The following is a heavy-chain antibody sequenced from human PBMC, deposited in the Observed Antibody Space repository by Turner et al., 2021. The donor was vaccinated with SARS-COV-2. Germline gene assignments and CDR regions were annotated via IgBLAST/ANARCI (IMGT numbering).Heavy chain of an antibody. J-gene: IGHJ4*02. CDR3: ASLGVGASSRDFDY. D-gene: IGHD1-26*01. Sequence: QLQLQESGPGLVKPSETLSFTCIVSGDSISSGYYYWAWIRQPPGKGLEWIGSVYYTGITYYTPSLRSRVTISLDTYKNQFSLKLGSVTAADTAVYYCASLGVGASSRDFDYWGQGALVTV. V-gene: IGHV4-39*01. CDR1: GDSISSGYYY. CDR2: VYYTGIT.